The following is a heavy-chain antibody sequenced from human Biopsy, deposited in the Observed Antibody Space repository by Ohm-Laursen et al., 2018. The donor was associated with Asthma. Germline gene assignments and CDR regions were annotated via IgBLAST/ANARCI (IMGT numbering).Heavy chain of an antibody. D-gene: IGHD6-19*01. J-gene: IGHJ6*02. CDR2: IYYSGST. Sequence: TLSLTCTVSGGSISSGGYYWSWIRQHPGKGLEWIGCIYYSGSTYYNPSLKSRVTISVDTSKNQFSLKLSSVTAADTAVYYCARDGSSVAGTPYGMDVWGQGTTVTVSS. V-gene: IGHV4-31*03. CDR1: GGSISSGGYY. CDR3: ARDGSSVAGTPYGMDV.